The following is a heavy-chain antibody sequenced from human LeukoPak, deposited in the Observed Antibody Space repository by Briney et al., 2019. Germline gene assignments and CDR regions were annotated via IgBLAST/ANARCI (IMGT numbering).Heavy chain of an antibody. CDR1: GGSISSYS. Sequence: SETLSLTCTVSGGSISSYSWSWIRQPPGKGLEWIGYIYYSGSTNYNPSLKSRVTISVDTSKNQFSLKLSSVTAADTAVYYCARVRREHIVVVTAPGAFDIWGQGTMVTVSS. V-gene: IGHV4-59*01. J-gene: IGHJ3*02. D-gene: IGHD2-21*02. CDR2: IYYSGST. CDR3: ARVRREHIVVVTAPGAFDI.